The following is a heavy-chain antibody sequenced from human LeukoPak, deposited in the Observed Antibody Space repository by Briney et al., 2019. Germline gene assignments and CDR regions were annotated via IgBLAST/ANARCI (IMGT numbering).Heavy chain of an antibody. J-gene: IGHJ4*02. CDR1: GFTSSSYS. Sequence: PGGSPRLSCAASGFTSSSYSMNWVRQAPGKGLEWVSSISSSSSYIYYADSVKGRFTISRDNAKNSLYLQMNSLRAEDTAVYYCAREFTYYYDSSGYFGYWGQGTLVTVSS. CDR2: ISSSSSYI. CDR3: AREFTYYYDSSGYFGY. V-gene: IGHV3-21*01. D-gene: IGHD3-22*01.